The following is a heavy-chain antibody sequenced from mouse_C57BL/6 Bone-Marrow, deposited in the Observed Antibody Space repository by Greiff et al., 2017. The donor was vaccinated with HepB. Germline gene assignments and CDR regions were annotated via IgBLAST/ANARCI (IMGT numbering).Heavy chain of an antibody. J-gene: IGHJ2*01. D-gene: IGHD1-1*01. CDR2: ILPGSGST. Sequence: VQLQQSGAELMKPGASVKFSCKASGYTFTGYWIEWVKQRPGHGLEWIGEILPGSGSTNYNEKFKGKATLTADTSSNTANMQLSSLTTQDSAIYDFARPVYGSILYWGQGTTLTVSS. CDR3: ARPVYGSILY. CDR1: GYTFTGYW. V-gene: IGHV1-9*01.